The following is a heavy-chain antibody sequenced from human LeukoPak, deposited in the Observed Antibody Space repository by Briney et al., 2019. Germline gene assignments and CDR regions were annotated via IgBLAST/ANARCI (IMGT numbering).Heavy chain of an antibody. CDR2: IYTSGST. V-gene: IGHV4-59*10. D-gene: IGHD3-10*01. Sequence: PSETLSLTCAVYGGSFSGYYWSWIRQPAGKGLEWIGRIYTSGSTNYNPSLKSRVTMSVDTSKNQFSLKLSSVTAADTAVYYCARLSGSGSYNFDYWGQGTLVTVSS. CDR3: ARLSGSGSYNFDY. J-gene: IGHJ4*02. CDR1: GGSFSGYY.